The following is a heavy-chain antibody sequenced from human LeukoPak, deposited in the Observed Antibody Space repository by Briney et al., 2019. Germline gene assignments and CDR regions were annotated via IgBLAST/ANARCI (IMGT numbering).Heavy chain of an antibody. D-gene: IGHD2-15*01. Sequence: PSGTLSLTCAVYGGSFSGYYWSWIRQPPGKGLEWIGEINNSGSTNYNPSLKSRVTISVDTSKNQFSLKLSSVTAADTAVYYCARIGYCSGGSCYSKSYFDYWGQGTLVTVSS. CDR1: GGSFSGYY. CDR2: INNSGST. CDR3: ARIGYCSGGSCYSKSYFDY. V-gene: IGHV4-34*01. J-gene: IGHJ4*02.